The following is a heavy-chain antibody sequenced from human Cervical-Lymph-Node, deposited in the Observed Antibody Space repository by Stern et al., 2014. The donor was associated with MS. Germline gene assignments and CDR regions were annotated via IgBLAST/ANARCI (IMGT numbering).Heavy chain of an antibody. V-gene: IGHV3-21*01. D-gene: IGHD1-26*01. CDR2: ISSSSTYI. J-gene: IGHJ6*02. CDR3: ASWWELSPSYYYYGMDV. CDR1: GFTFSSYS. Sequence: EVQLVESGGGLVKPGGSLRLTCAASGFTFSSYSMNWVRQAPGKGLEWVSSISSSSTYIYYADSVKGRFTISRDNAKNSLYLQMNSLRAEDTAVYYCASWWELSPSYYYYGMDVWGQGTTVNVSS.